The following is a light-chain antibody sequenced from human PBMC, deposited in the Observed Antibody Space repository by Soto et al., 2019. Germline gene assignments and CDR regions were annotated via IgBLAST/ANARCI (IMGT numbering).Light chain of an antibody. CDR2: LNSDGSH. Sequence: QPVLTQSPSASASLGASVKLTCTLSSGHSSDAIAWHQQQPENGPRFLMNLNSDGSHTKGDGIPDRFSGSSSGAERYLTISGLQSEDEADYYCQTYGTGNVVFGGGTKLTVL. CDR1: SGHSSDA. J-gene: IGLJ2*01. CDR3: QTYGTGNVV. V-gene: IGLV4-69*01.